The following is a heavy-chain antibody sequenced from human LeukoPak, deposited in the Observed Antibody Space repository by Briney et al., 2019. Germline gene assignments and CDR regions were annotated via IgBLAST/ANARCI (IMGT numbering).Heavy chain of an antibody. CDR2: TAGSEDST. V-gene: IGHV3-23*01. J-gene: IGHJ4*02. Sequence: PGGSLRLSCAASGFTFSSYAMSWVRQAPGKGLEWVAVTAGSEDSTHYADPVRGRFIISTDNSKNRLHLQMNSLRAEDTAEYYCTTDLMTGFSSGWYFAYWGQGTLVTVSS. CDR1: GFTFSSYA. CDR3: TTDLMTGFSSGWYFAY. D-gene: IGHD6-19*01.